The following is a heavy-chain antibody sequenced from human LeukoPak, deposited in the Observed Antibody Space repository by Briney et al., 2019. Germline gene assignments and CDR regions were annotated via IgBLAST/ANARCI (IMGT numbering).Heavy chain of an antibody. CDR2: INWDGGST. CDR1: GFTFDDYG. J-gene: IGHJ6*02. CDR3: ARPMVRGVTNYGMDV. V-gene: IGHV3-20*04. Sequence: PGGSLRLSCAASGFTFDDYGMSWVRQAPGKGLEWVSGINWDGGSTGYADSVKGRFTISRDNAKNSLYLQMNSLRAEDTALYYCARPMVRGVTNYGMDVWGQGTTVTVSS. D-gene: IGHD3-10*01.